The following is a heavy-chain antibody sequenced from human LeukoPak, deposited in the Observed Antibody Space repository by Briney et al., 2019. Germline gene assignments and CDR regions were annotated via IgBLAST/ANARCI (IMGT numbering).Heavy chain of an antibody. CDR3: ARGIAARLNAFDI. Sequence: ASVKVSCKASGYTFTSHDVNWLRQATGQGLEWLGWMNPNSGHTGFAQKFQGRVTMTRDTSISTAYMELSSLRSEDTAMYYCARGIAARLNAFDIWGQGTMVTVSS. J-gene: IGHJ3*02. D-gene: IGHD6-6*01. CDR2: MNPNSGHT. CDR1: GYTFTSHD. V-gene: IGHV1-8*01.